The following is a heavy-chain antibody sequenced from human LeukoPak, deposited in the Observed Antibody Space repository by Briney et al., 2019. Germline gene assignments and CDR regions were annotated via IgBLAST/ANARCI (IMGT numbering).Heavy chain of an antibody. CDR1: GGSVSSGSYY. J-gene: IGHJ4*02. CDR3: ARASGRYNWNPFDY. Sequence: SETLSLTCTVSGGSVSSGSYYWSWIRQPPGKGLEWIGYIYYSGSTYYNPSLKSRVTISVDTSKNQFSLKLSSVTAADTAVYYCARASGRYNWNPFDYWGQGTLVTVSS. D-gene: IGHD1-20*01. CDR2: IYYSGST. V-gene: IGHV4-31*03.